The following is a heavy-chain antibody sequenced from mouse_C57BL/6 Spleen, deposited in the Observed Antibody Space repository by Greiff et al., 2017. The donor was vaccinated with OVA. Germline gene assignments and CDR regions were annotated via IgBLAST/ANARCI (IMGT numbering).Heavy chain of an antibody. CDR2: IRSKSNNYAT. CDR3: VRELGPYFDY. Sequence: DAGGGLVQPKGSLKLSCAASGFSFNTYAMNWVRQAPGKGLEWVARIRSKSNNYATYYADSVKDRFTISRDDSESMLYLQMNNLKTEDTAMYYCVRELGPYFDYWGQGTTLTVSS. V-gene: IGHV10-1*01. D-gene: IGHD4-1*01. CDR1: GFSFNTYA. J-gene: IGHJ2*01.